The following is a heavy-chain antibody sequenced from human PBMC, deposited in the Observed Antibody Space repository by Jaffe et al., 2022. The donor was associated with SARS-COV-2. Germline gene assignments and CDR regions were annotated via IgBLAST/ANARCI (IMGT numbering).Heavy chain of an antibody. CDR2: IYPGDSDT. J-gene: IGHJ6*03. D-gene: IGHD5-18*01. CDR1: GYSFTSYW. Sequence: EVQLVQSGAEVKKPGESLKISCKGSGYSFTSYWIGWVRQMPGKGLEWMGIIYPGDSDTRYSPSFQGQVTISADKSISTAYLQWSSLKASDTAMYYCARRRGDGDTAMAQDTEGYYYYYMDVWGKGTTVTVSS. CDR3: ARRRGDGDTAMAQDTEGYYYYYMDV. V-gene: IGHV5-51*01.